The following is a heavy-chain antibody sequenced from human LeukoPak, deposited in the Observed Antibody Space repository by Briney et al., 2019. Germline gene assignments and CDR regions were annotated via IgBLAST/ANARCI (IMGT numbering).Heavy chain of an antibody. J-gene: IGHJ4*02. D-gene: IGHD3-22*01. V-gene: IGHV5-51*01. CDR1: GYSFTSYW. Sequence: GESLKISCKGSGYSFTSYWIGWVRQMPGKGLEWIGIIYPGDSDTRYSPSFQGQVTISADKSISTAYLQWSSLKAPDTAMYYCARSSTFGNYYYDSSGPLDHWGQGTLVTVSS. CDR3: ARSSTFGNYYYDSSGPLDH. CDR2: IYPGDSDT.